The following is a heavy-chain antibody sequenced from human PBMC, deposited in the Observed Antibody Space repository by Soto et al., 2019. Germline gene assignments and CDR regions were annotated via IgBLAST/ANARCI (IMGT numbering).Heavy chain of an antibody. Sequence: ASVKVSCKASGYTFTNYGISWVRQAPGQGLELLGWISAYNGKIDYAQKVQGRVTLTTDTSTSIAFMELRRLRSDDTAVYYCARETIPQINYYGTDVWGQGTTVTVSS. D-gene: IGHD3-3*01. J-gene: IGHJ6*02. V-gene: IGHV1-18*01. CDR3: ARETIPQINYYGTDV. CDR2: ISAYNGKI. CDR1: GYTFTNYG.